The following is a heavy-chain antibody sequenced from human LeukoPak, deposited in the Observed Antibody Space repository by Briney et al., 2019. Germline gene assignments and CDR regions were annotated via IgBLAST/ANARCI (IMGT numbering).Heavy chain of an antibody. CDR2: ISVNNGNT. Sequence: ASVNVSCKASGYTFTSYGITWVRQAPGQGLECMGWISVNNGNTNYAQNLQGRVTISTDTSTNTAYMMLRSLRSDDTAVYYCARQGMIYATLYYDYAMDVWGQGTTVTVSS. J-gene: IGHJ6*02. D-gene: IGHD2-8*01. V-gene: IGHV1-18*01. CDR3: ARQGMIYATLYYDYAMDV. CDR1: GYTFTSYG.